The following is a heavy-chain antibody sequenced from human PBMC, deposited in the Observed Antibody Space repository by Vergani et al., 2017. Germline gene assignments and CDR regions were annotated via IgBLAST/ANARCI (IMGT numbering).Heavy chain of an antibody. D-gene: IGHD3-16*01. CDR1: GFTLSNYD. Sequence: QVQLVESGGGVVQRGGSLRLSCATSGFTLSNYDMQWIRQGPGKGLEFVAFIQFDGSNQYYADSVKGRFTLSRDFSNNTLYLQMNSRRTDNTATYYCAKHFRGWGIDYWGQGTQVIVSS. J-gene: IGHJ4*02. CDR3: AKHFRGWGIDY. CDR2: IQFDGSNQ. V-gene: IGHV3-30*02.